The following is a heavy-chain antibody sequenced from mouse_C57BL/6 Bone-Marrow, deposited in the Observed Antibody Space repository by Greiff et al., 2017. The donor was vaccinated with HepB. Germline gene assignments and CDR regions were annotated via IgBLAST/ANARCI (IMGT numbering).Heavy chain of an antibody. Sequence: QVQLQQPGAELVKPGASVKMSCKASGYTFTSHWITWVKQRPGQGLEWIGDIYPGSGSTNYNEKFKSKATLTVDTSSSTAYMQLSSLTSEDSAVYYCASNYGSSYGWYFDVCGTGTTVTVSS. CDR3: ASNYGSSYGWYFDV. D-gene: IGHD1-1*01. CDR1: GYTFTSHW. J-gene: IGHJ1*03. V-gene: IGHV1-55*01. CDR2: IYPGSGST.